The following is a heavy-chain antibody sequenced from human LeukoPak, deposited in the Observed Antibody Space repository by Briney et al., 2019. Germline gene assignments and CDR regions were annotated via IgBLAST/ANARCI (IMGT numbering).Heavy chain of an antibody. V-gene: IGHV3-23*01. CDR2: ISGSGGST. Sequence: PGGSLRLSCAASGFTFSSYAMRWVRQAPGKGLEWVSAISGSGGSTYYADSVKGRFTISRDNSKNTLYLQMNSLRAEDTAVYYCAKTPDYYDSSGYLFDYWGQGTLVTVSS. CDR1: GFTFSSYA. J-gene: IGHJ4*02. CDR3: AKTPDYYDSSGYLFDY. D-gene: IGHD3-22*01.